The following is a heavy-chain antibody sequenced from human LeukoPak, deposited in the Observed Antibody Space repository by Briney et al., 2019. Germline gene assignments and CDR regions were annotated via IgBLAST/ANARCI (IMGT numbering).Heavy chain of an antibody. V-gene: IGHV3-66*01. Sequence: GGSLRLSCAASGFIVSSYYMTWVRLAPGKGQRWVSVIYSGGSTYYADSMKGRFAISRDSSKNTIFLQMTSLRVEDTAVYYCARSYSNHRFGMDVWGLGTTVTVS. CDR3: ARSYSNHRFGMDV. CDR2: IYSGGST. D-gene: IGHD4-11*01. CDR1: GFIVSSYY. J-gene: IGHJ6*02.